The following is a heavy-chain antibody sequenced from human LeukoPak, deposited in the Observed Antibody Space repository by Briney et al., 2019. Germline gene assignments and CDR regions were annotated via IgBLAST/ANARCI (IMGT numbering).Heavy chain of an antibody. CDR3: ARALLPYNDILTGYYKHPIDAFDM. CDR2: IYHSGST. V-gene: IGHV4-38-2*01. J-gene: IGHJ3*02. Sequence: SETLSLTCAVSGYSISSGYYWGWIRQPPGKGLEWIGSIYHSGSTYYNPSLKSRVTISVDTSKNQFSLKLSSVTAADTAVYYCARALLPYNDILTGYYKHPIDAFDMWGQGTMVTVSS. CDR1: GYSISSGYY. D-gene: IGHD3-9*01.